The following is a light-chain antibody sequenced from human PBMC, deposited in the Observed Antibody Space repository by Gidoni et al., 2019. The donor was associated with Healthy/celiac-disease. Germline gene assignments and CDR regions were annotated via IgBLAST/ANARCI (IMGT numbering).Light chain of an antibody. Sequence: DIQMTQSPSSLSASVGDRVTITCRASQSISSYLNLYQQKPGKAPKLLNYAASSLQSGVPSRFSGSGSGTDFTLTISSLQPEDFATYYCQQSYSTPLTFXGXTKLEIK. J-gene: IGKJ4*01. V-gene: IGKV1-39*01. CDR3: QQSYSTPLT. CDR2: AAS. CDR1: QSISSY.